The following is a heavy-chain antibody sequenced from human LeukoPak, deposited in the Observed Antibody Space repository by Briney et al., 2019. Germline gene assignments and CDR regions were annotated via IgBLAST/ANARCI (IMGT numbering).Heavy chain of an antibody. CDR2: ISAYNGNT. D-gene: IGHD3-10*01. V-gene: IGHV1-18*01. CDR1: GYTFSSYG. Sequence: ASVKVSCKASGYTFSSYGISWVRQAPGQGLEWMGWISAYNGNTNYRQKLQGRVTMTTDTFTGTAYMDLRSLRSDDTAIYYCARDSPDGSGTYYIDSPDYLGQGTLVTVSS. J-gene: IGHJ4*02. CDR3: ARDSPDGSGTYYIDSPDY.